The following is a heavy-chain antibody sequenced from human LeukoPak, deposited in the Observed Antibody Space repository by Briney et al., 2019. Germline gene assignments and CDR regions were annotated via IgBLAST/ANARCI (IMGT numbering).Heavy chain of an antibody. CDR1: GGSISSGSYY. V-gene: IGHV4-39*07. CDR2: IYHSGST. CDR3: ASLPDLYSGSYFGDY. D-gene: IGHD1-26*01. Sequence: PSETLSLTCTVSGGSISSGSYYWGWIRQPPGKGLEWIGSIYHSGSTYYNPSLKSRVTISVDTSKNQFSLKLSSVTAADTAVYYCASLPDLYSGSYFGDYWGQGTLVTVSS. J-gene: IGHJ4*02.